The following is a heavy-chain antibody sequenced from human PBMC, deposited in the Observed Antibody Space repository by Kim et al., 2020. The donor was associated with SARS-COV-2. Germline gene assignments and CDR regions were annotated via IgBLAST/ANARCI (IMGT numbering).Heavy chain of an antibody. V-gene: IGHV4-34*01. Sequence: SETLSLTCAVYGGSFSGYYWSWIRQPPGKGLEWIGEINHSGSTNYNPSLKSRVTISVDTSKNQFSLKLSSVTAADTAVYYCARRGARTLVVITTSNFDYWGQGTLVTVSS. CDR2: INHSGST. CDR1: GGSFSGYY. D-gene: IGHD3-22*01. J-gene: IGHJ4*02. CDR3: ARRGARTLVVITTSNFDY.